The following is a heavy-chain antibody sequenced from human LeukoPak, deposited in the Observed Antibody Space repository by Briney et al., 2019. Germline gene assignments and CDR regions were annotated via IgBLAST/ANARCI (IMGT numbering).Heavy chain of an antibody. V-gene: IGHV4-31*03. CDR2: IYYSGST. Sequence: SETLSLTCTVSGGSISSGGYYWSWIRQHPGKGLEWIGYIYYSGSTYYNASLKSRVTISVDTSKNQFSLKLNSVTAADTAVYYCARDRTAVDYYYGMDVWGKGTTVTVPS. CDR3: ARDRTAVDYYYGMDV. D-gene: IGHD2-21*02. J-gene: IGHJ6*04. CDR1: GGSISSGGYY.